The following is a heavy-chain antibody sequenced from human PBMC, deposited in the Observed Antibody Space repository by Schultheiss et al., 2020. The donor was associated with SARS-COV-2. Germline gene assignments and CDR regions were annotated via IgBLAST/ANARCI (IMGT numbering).Heavy chain of an antibody. CDR3: ARHHGHPHYYYGMDV. J-gene: IGHJ6*02. CDR2: INPNSGGT. D-gene: IGHD5-24*01. Sequence: ASVKVSCKASGYTFTGYYMHWVRQAPGQGLEWMGWINPNSGGTNYAQKFQGRVTMTRDTSISTVYMELSRLRSDDTAVYYCARHHGHPHYYYGMDVWGQGTTVTVSS. CDR1: GYTFTGYY. V-gene: IGHV1-2*02.